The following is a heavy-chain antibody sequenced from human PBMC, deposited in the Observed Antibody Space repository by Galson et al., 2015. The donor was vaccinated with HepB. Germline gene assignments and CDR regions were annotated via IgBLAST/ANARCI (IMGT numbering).Heavy chain of an antibody. J-gene: IGHJ3*02. Sequence: SLRLSCAASGFTFSSYGMHWVRQAPGKGLEWVAVISYDGSNKYYADSVKGRFTISRDNSKNTLYLQMNSLRAEDTAVYYCAKDLLGELSLFAFDIWGQGTMVTVSS. CDR1: GFTFSSYG. CDR3: AKDLLGELSLFAFDI. V-gene: IGHV3-30*18. D-gene: IGHD3-16*02. CDR2: ISYDGSNK.